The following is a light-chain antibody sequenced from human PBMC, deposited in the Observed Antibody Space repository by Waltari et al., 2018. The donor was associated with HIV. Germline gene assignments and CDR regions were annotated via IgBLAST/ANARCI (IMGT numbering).Light chain of an antibody. Sequence: QSALTQPASVSGSPGQSISISCTGTSSDVGSCKLVSWYQQHPGKAPKLLIYEGTKRPSGVSNRFSASKSGNTASLTISGLQAEDEADYYCCSCATPNTRVFGGGTKLTVL. CDR3: CSCATPNTRV. CDR2: EGT. CDR1: SSDVGSCKL. V-gene: IGLV2-23*01. J-gene: IGLJ3*02.